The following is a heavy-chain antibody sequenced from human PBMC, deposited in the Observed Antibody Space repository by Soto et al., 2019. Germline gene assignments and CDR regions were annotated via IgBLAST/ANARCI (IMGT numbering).Heavy chain of an antibody. CDR2: RNPNSGNT. CDR1: GYTXTSYD. D-gene: IGHD6-19*01. Sequence: SXKTSFKASGYTXTSYDIDLVRQATGQGLEWMGWRNPNSGNTGYAQKFQVIGTMTRNTSIRRAYMELNSLRSEYTSVYYCARGRSSGWLEGAFDIWGQGTMGTVSS. CDR3: ARGRSSGWLEGAFDI. J-gene: IGHJ3*02. V-gene: IGHV1-8*01.